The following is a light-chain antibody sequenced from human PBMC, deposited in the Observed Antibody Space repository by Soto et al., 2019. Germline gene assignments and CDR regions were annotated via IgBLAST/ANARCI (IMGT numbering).Light chain of an antibody. V-gene: IGKV1-5*01. Sequence: DIQMTQSPSTLSASVGDRVTITCRASQSISSWLAWYQQKPGKAPKLLIYDASSLESGVPSRFSGSGSGTEFTLTISSLQPDDVATYDCQQYNSYSPEFTFGPGTKVDIK. CDR2: DAS. CDR1: QSISSW. J-gene: IGKJ3*01. CDR3: QQYNSYSPEFT.